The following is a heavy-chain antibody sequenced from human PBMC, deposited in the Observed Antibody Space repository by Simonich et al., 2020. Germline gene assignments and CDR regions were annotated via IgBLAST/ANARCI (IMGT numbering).Heavy chain of an antibody. Sequence: QVQLQESGPGLVKPSETLSLTCTVSGGSISSYYWSWIRQHPGKGLEWIGYIYYSGSTNYNTSLKSRVTISVDTSKNQFSLKLSSVTAADTAVYYCASRGWSGYYDYWGQGTLVTVSS. V-gene: IGHV4-59*08. J-gene: IGHJ4*02. CDR1: GGSISSYY. CDR2: IYYSGST. CDR3: ASRGWSGYYDY. D-gene: IGHD3-3*01.